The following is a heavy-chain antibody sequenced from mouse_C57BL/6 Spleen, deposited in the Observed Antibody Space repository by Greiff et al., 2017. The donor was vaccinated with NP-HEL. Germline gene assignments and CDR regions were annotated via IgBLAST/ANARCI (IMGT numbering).Heavy chain of an antibody. CDR2: INPSSGYT. CDR1: GYTFTSYT. V-gene: IGHV1-4*01. D-gene: IGHD1-1*01. CDR3: ARGGMNLLRRQGFDV. J-gene: IGHJ1*03. Sequence: QVQLKQSGAELARPGASVKMSCKASGYTFTSYTMHWVKQRPGQGLEWIGYINPSSGYTKYNQKFKDKATLTADKSSSTAYMQLSSLTSEDSAVYYCARGGMNLLRRQGFDVWGTGTTVTVSS.